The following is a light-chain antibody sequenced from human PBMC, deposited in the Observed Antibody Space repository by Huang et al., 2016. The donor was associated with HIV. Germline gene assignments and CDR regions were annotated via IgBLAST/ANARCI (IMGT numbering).Light chain of an antibody. CDR2: GTS. CDR3: QQYGNSPPYT. V-gene: IGKV3-20*01. J-gene: IGKJ2*01. Sequence: EVVLTQSPGTLSLSPGERATLSCRASQTISSNYFAWYQQKPGQAPRRLIYGTSNRSTGILDRFSGSGSGTDCTLTISRLEPEEFAVYYCQQYGNSPPYTFGQGTTLDIK. CDR1: QTISSNY.